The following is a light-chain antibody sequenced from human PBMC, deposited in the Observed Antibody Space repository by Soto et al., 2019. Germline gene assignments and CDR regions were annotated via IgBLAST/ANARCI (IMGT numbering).Light chain of an antibody. CDR1: QSVRSN. Sequence: EIVMTQSPATLSASPGERATLSCRASQSVRSNLAWYQQKPGQAPRLLIYGASTRATGIPARFSGSGSGTDFTLTISRLEPEDFAVYYCQQYGSSLWTFGQGTKVDIK. CDR3: QQYGSSLWT. V-gene: IGKV3-15*01. CDR2: GAS. J-gene: IGKJ1*01.